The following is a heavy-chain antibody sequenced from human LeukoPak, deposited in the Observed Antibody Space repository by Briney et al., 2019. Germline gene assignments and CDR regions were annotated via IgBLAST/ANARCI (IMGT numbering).Heavy chain of an antibody. V-gene: IGHV1-18*01. J-gene: IGHJ4*02. CDR3: ARDADGSGTLLDY. Sequence: GASLRVSCTASVYTFTSYGISWVRQAPGQGLEWMGWINADNGNTRYAQKLQGRVTMTTNTSTTTAYMDLRSLRSDETAVYYCARDADGSGTLLDYWGQGTLVTVSS. CDR2: INADNGNT. D-gene: IGHD3-10*01. CDR1: VYTFTSYG.